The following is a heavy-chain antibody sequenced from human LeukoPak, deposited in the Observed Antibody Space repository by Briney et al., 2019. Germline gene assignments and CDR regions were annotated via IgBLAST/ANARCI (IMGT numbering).Heavy chain of an antibody. CDR1: GFTFSSYS. D-gene: IGHD5-18*01. V-gene: IGHV3-21*04. J-gene: IGHJ5*02. CDR2: ISSISSYI. CDR3: AKTVYTGMINWCDP. Sequence: PGGSLRLSCAASGFTFSSYSMNSVRQAPGKGLEWVSSISSISSYIYYTDSVKGRFTISRNNAKNSLYLQMNSLRTEDPAVYECAKTVYTGMINWCDPWGQGTLVTVCS.